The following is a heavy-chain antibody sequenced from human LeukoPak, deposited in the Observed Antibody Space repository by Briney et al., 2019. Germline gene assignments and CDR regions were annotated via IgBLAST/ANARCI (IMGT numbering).Heavy chain of an antibody. V-gene: IGHV3-23*01. J-gene: IGHJ5*02. Sequence: GSLRLSCAGSGFTFTTSAMSWVRQAPGKGLEWVSAISGSGRSTYYTDSVRGRFTISRDNSKNTLYLQMNSLRAEDTAVYFCAKGRGTRVYNWFDTWGQGILVTVSS. CDR2: ISGSGRST. CDR3: AKGRGTRVYNWFDT. D-gene: IGHD1-26*01. CDR1: GFTFTTSA.